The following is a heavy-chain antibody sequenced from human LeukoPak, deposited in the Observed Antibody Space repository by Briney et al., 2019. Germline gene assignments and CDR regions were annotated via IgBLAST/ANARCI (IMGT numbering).Heavy chain of an antibody. V-gene: IGHV5-51*01. Sequence: GESLKISFKGSGYIFKRYWIGWVRQMPGKGLEWMGIIYPGDSNTKYSPSFQGLVTISADKSISTAYLQWSSLKASDTALYYCARGGDKVDTFDIWGQGTMVTVSS. CDR2: IYPGDSNT. CDR3: ARGGDKVDTFDI. D-gene: IGHD2-21*02. J-gene: IGHJ3*02. CDR1: GYIFKRYW.